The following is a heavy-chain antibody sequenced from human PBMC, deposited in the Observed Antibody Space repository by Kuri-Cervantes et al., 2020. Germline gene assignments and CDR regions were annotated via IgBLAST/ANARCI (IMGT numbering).Heavy chain of an antibody. V-gene: IGHV3-11*04. D-gene: IGHD3-10*01. Sequence: GGSLRLSCAVYRGSFSGYYWTWIRQPPGKGLEWVSYISSSGSTIYYADSVKGRFTISRDNAKNSLYLQMNSLRAEDTAVYYCARDEKGWPYYPDPGGAFDLWGQGTMVTVSS. CDR3: ARDEKGWPYYPDPGGAFDL. J-gene: IGHJ3*01. CDR2: ISSSGSTI. CDR1: RGSFSGYY.